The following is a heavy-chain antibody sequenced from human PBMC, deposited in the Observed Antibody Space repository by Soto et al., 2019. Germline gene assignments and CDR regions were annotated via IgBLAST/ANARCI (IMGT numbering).Heavy chain of an antibody. CDR1: GGSISSGGYS. CDR3: ARAGGLGAVAVDY. V-gene: IGHV4-30-2*01. CDR2: IYHGNT. Sequence: QLQLQESGSVLVKPSQTLSLTCAVSGGSISSGGYSWSWIRQPPGKGLEWIGYIYHGNTYYNPSLKSRVTISVDRSKNQVSLKLSSVTAADTAVYYCARAGGLGAVAVDYWGQGTLVTVSS. D-gene: IGHD6-19*01. J-gene: IGHJ4*02.